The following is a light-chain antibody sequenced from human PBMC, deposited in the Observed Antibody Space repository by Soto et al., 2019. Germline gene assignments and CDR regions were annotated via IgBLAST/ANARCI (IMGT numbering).Light chain of an antibody. V-gene: IGKV3-15*01. Sequence: EIVMTQSPATLSVSPGERVTLSCRASQSVGSNLAWYQQKPGLAPRVLIYDASTRATVIPARFSGSGSGTEFTLTISSLQSEDFAVYYCQQFNTWPRDTFGQGTRVEIK. CDR2: DAS. CDR3: QQFNTWPRDT. CDR1: QSVGSN. J-gene: IGKJ1*01.